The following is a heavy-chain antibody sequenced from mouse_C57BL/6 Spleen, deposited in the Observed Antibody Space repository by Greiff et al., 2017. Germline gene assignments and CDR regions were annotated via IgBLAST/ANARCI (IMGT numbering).Heavy chain of an antibody. CDR3: AAQTTPYAMDY. J-gene: IGHJ4*01. Sequence: QVQLQQPGAELVRPGSSVKLSCKASGYTFTSYWMHWVKQRPIQGLEWIGNIDPSDSETHYNQKFKDKATLTVAKSSSTAYMQLSSLTSEDSAVYSCAAQTTPYAMDYWGQGTSVTVSS. V-gene: IGHV1-52*01. D-gene: IGHD3-2*02. CDR1: GYTFTSYW. CDR2: IDPSDSET.